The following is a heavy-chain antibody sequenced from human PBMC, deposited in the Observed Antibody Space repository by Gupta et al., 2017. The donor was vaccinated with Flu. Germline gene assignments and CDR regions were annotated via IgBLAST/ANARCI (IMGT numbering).Heavy chain of an antibody. CDR3: ARDRLDYGGYEGWS. D-gene: IGHD4-17*01. Sequence: EVQLVESGGGLVQPGGSLGLSCAASGFMFSSHWMHWVRQAPGKGLVWVSRINFDGSNTIYADSVKGRFTISRDNAKNTLYLQMNSLRADDTAVYYCARDRLDYGGYEGWSWGQGALVTVSS. CDR2: INFDGSNT. J-gene: IGHJ4*02. CDR1: GFMFSSHW. V-gene: IGHV3-74*01.